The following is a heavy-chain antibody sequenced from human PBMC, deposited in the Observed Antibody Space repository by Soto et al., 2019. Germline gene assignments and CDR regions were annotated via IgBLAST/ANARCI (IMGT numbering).Heavy chain of an antibody. J-gene: IGHJ4*02. Sequence: EVQLVESGGGLVQPGRSLRLSCAASGFTFDDYAMHWVRQAPGKGLEWVSGISWNSGNIDYADSVKGRFTISRDNAKNSLYLQMNSLRTEDTALYHCAKARGAYWGLDDYWGQGTLVTVSS. CDR3: AKARGAYWGLDDY. D-gene: IGHD3-16*01. CDR2: ISWNSGNI. CDR1: GFTFDDYA. V-gene: IGHV3-9*01.